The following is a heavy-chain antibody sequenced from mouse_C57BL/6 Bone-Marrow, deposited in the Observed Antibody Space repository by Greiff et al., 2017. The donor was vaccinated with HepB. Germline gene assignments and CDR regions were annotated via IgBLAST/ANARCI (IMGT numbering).Heavy chain of an antibody. CDR1: GSTFPNYW. Sequence: QVQLQQSGAELVRPGTSVKMSCKASGSTFPNYWLGWAKQRPGHGLEWIGDIYPGSGYTNYNEKFKGKATLTADKSSSTASMQFSSLTSEDTAIYYCAIMVTYAIDCWGQGTSVTVSS. CDR3: AIMVTYAIDC. J-gene: IGHJ4*01. V-gene: IGHV1-63*01. D-gene: IGHD2-2*01. CDR2: IYPGSGYT.